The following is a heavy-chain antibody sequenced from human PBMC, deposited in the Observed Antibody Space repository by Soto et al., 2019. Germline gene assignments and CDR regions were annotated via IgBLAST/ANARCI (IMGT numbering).Heavy chain of an antibody. V-gene: IGHV3-48*02. CDR2: ISSSSSTI. CDR3: ARGADYDSSGIRLNWFDP. Sequence: EVQLVESGGGLVQPGGSLRLSCAASGFTFSSYSMNWVRQAPGKGLEWVSYISSSSSTIYYADSVKGRFTISRDNAKNSLNLQMNSRKDEDTAVYYCARGADYDSSGIRLNWFDPWGQGTMVTVSS. CDR1: GFTFSSYS. J-gene: IGHJ5*02. D-gene: IGHD3-22*01.